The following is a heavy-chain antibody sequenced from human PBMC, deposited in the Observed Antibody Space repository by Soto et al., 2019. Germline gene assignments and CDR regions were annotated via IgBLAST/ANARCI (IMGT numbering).Heavy chain of an antibody. Sequence: QVQLVESGGGLVKPGGSLRLSCAASGFTFSDFYMSWIRQAPGKGLEYVSYIVTSSAYTNYADSVKGRFTISRDNAKNSLYLEMNSLRVEDTAVYYCARLRASSWYMGGYLDYWGQGTLVTVSS. V-gene: IGHV3-11*06. CDR3: ARLRASSWYMGGYLDY. CDR1: GFTFSDFY. CDR2: IVTSSAYT. D-gene: IGHD6-13*01. J-gene: IGHJ4*02.